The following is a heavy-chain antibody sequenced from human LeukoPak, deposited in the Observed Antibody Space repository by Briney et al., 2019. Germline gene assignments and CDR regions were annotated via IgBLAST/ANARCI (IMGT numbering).Heavy chain of an antibody. CDR1: GYSISSGYY. J-gene: IGHJ4*02. CDR2: IYHSGST. V-gene: IGHV4-38-2*02. Sequence: ETLSLTCTVSGYSISSGYYWGWIRQPPGKGLEWIGSIYHSGSTYYNLSLKSRVTISVDTSKNQFSLKLSSVTAADTAVYYCATQQPFDYWGQGTLVTVSS. D-gene: IGHD6-13*01. CDR3: ATQQPFDY.